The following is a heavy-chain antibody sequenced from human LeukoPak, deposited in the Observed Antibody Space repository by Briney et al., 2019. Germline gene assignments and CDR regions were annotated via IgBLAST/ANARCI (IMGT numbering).Heavy chain of an antibody. CDR3: ARKKDTFDFYDSSGLDY. Sequence: GWSLRLSCASSGFTFHTYGMHWARHAPGKALEGVANIWYDGRTKYYADSVKGRFTISRDNSKNTLYLKINSLRGEVTSVYYCARKKDTFDFYDSSGLDYWGQGALVTVSS. CDR1: GFTFHTYG. V-gene: IGHV3-33*01. D-gene: IGHD3-22*01. J-gene: IGHJ4*02. CDR2: IWYDGRTK.